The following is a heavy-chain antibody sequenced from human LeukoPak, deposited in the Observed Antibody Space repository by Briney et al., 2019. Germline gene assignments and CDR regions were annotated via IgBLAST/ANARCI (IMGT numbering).Heavy chain of an antibody. J-gene: IGHJ4*02. CDR3: ARDLVGDFWSGYYPSDC. Sequence: ASVKVSCKASGYTFTGYYMHWVPQAPGQGLEWMGWINPNSGGTNYAQKFQGRVTMTRDTSISTAYMELSRLRSDDTAVYYCARDLVGDFWSGYYPSDCWGQGTLVTVSS. D-gene: IGHD3-3*01. V-gene: IGHV1-2*02. CDR1: GYTFTGYY. CDR2: INPNSGGT.